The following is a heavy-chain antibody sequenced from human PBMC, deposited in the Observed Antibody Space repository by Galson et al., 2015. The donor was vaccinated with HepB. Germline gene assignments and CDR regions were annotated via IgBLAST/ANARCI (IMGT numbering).Heavy chain of an antibody. CDR2: IGGSGDTT. D-gene: IGHD6-13*01. CDR3: ARDRPAASGLDY. J-gene: IGHJ4*02. Sequence: SLRLSCAASGFTFSSYAMSWVRQAPGKGLEWVSAIGGSGDTTDYADSVKGQFTISRDNSKNTLYLQMNSLRAEDTAVYYCARDRPAASGLDYWGQGTLVTVSS. CDR1: GFTFSSYA. V-gene: IGHV3-23*01.